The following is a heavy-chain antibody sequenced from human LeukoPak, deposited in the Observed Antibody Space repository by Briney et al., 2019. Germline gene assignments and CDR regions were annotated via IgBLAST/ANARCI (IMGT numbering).Heavy chain of an antibody. V-gene: IGHV1-46*01. D-gene: IGHD6-6*01. J-gene: IGHJ5*02. CDR3: ARKEEAARGNNWFDP. CDR2: INPSGGST. Sequence: ASVKVSCKASGYTFTSYGISWVRQAPGQGLEWMGIINPSGGSTSYAQKFQGRVTMTRDMSTSTVYMELSSLRSEDTAVYYCARKEEAARGNNWFDPWGQGTLVTVSS. CDR1: GYTFTSYG.